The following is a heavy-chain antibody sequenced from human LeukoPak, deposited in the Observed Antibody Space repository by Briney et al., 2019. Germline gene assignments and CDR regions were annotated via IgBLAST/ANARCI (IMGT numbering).Heavy chain of an antibody. CDR3: ARRFYYAMDV. D-gene: IGHD3-16*01. Sequence: AASVKVSCKASGYSFTGYFMQWVRQAPGQGLEWMGWINPNSGDTNYAQKFQGRVTMTRDTSISTAYMELSRLRPDDAAVYYCARRFYYAMDVWGQGTTVTVSS. CDR2: INPNSGDT. V-gene: IGHV1-2*02. J-gene: IGHJ6*02. CDR1: GYSFTGYF.